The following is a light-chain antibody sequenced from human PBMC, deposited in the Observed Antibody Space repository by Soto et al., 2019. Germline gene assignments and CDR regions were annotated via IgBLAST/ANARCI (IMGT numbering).Light chain of an antibody. Sequence: AIEMTQSPSSLSASLGDRVTITCRVSQSIGNDLGWYQQKPGKAPELLISAASNLHTGVPSRLRGSGSGTDFTLAISSLEHEDFATYYCHKTYTALAITFGQGTRLEIK. CDR1: QSIGND. CDR3: HKTYTALAIT. J-gene: IGKJ5*01. V-gene: IGKV1-6*01. CDR2: AAS.